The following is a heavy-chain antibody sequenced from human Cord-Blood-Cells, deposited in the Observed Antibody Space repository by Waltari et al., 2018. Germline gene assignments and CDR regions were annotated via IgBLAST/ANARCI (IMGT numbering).Heavy chain of an antibody. Sequence: EVQLVESGGGLVQPGGSLRLSCAASGFTFSSYSMNWDRQAPGKGLEWVSYISSSSSTIYYADSVKGRFTISRDNAKNSLYLQMNSLRDEDTAVYYCAREAGTTPGDYYGMDVWGQGTTVTVSS. CDR2: ISSSSSTI. V-gene: IGHV3-48*02. CDR3: AREAGTTPGDYYGMDV. CDR1: GFTFSSYS. D-gene: IGHD1-1*01. J-gene: IGHJ6*02.